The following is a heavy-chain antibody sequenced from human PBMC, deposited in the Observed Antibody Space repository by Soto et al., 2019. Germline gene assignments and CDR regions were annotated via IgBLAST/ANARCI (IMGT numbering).Heavy chain of an antibody. V-gene: IGHV4-4*02. CDR2: IYQSGST. CDR1: GGSIRSSHS. D-gene: IGHD1-1*01. Sequence: SETLSLTCAVSGGSIRSSHSWSWVRQPPGKGLELIGEIYQSGSTNYNPSLKSRVTISVDKSKNQFSLELKSVTAADTAVYFCARAVALPGLLYFDSWGHGTLVTVSS. J-gene: IGHJ4*01. CDR3: ARAVALPGLLYFDS.